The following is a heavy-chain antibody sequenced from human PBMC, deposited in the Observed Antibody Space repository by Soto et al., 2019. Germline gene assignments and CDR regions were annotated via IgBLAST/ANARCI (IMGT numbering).Heavy chain of an antibody. CDR2: ISSSGSTI. CDR3: ARDLYSGMDV. D-gene: IGHD2-21*01. J-gene: IGHJ6*02. CDR1: GFTFSSYE. V-gene: IGHV3-48*03. Sequence: GGSLRLSCAASGFTFSSYEMNWVRQAPGKGLEWVSYISSSGSTIYYADSVKGRFTISRDNAKNSLYLQMNSLRAEDTAVYYCARDLYSGMDVWGQGTTVTVSS.